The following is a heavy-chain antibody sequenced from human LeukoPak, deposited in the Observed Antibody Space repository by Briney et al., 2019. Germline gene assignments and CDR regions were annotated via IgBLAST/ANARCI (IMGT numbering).Heavy chain of an antibody. CDR1: CGSLSSFY. J-gene: IGHJ4*02. CDR3: ARLGGYGYFDY. Sequence: KPSETPSLTCTVSCGSLSSFYWSWIRQPPREGLGWIGYIYYSGSTNYNPSLKSRVTISVDTSKSQFSLKLSSVTAADTAVYYCARLGGYGYFDYWGQGTLVTVSS. CDR2: IYYSGST. V-gene: IGHV4-59*01. D-gene: IGHD5-12*01.